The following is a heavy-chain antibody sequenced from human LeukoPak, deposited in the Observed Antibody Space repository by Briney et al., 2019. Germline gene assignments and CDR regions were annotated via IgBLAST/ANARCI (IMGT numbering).Heavy chain of an antibody. CDR2: INHSGST. D-gene: IGHD3-10*01. Sequence: SETLSLTCAVYGGSFSGYYWSWIRQPPGKGLEWIGEINHSGSTNYNPSLKSRVAISVDTSKNQFSLKLSSVTGADTAVYYCARVQGAVGIGLLWFGELFSPAYGMDVWGQGTTVTVSS. V-gene: IGHV4-34*01. J-gene: IGHJ6*02. CDR1: GGSFSGYY. CDR3: ARVQGAVGIGLLWFGELFSPAYGMDV.